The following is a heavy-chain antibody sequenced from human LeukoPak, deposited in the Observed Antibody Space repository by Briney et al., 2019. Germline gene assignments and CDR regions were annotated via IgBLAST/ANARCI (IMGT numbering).Heavy chain of an antibody. V-gene: IGHV3-66*01. CDR3: AREAVTGLDAFDI. CDR2: IYSGGST. CDR1: GFTVSSNY. J-gene: IGHJ3*02. D-gene: IGHD1-1*01. Sequence: GGSLRLSCAASGFTVSSNYMTWVRQAPGKGLEWVSVIYSGGSTYYADCVKGRFTISRDNSKNTLYLQMNSLRAEDTAVYYCAREAVTGLDAFDIWGQGTMVTVSS.